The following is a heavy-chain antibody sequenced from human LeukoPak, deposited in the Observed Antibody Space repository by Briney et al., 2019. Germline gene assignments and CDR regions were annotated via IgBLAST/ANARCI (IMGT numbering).Heavy chain of an antibody. V-gene: IGHV4-39*07. CDR3: ARDLCGPSSTSCYTALGAFDI. Sequence: SESLSLTCTVSGGSISSSSYYWGWIRQPPGKGLEWIGSIYNSGSTYYNPSLKSRVTISVDTSKNQFSLKLSSVTAADTAVYYCARDLCGPSSTSCYTALGAFDIWGQGTMVTVSS. CDR1: GGSISSSSYY. D-gene: IGHD2-2*02. J-gene: IGHJ3*02. CDR2: IYNSGST.